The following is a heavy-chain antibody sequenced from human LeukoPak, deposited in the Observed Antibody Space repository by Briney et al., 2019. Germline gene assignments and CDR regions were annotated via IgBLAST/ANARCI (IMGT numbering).Heavy chain of an antibody. V-gene: IGHV3-74*01. CDR2: INPDDEST. CDR1: GFTFRKYW. CDR3: LTIVETTIDAFDI. Sequence: GGSLRLSCAASGFTFRKYWLHWVRQAPGKGLVWVSRINPDDESTSYADSVKGRFTISRDNAKSTLYLQMNSLRAEDTAVYYCLTIVETTIDAFDIWGQGTMVTVSS. D-gene: IGHD1-26*01. J-gene: IGHJ3*02.